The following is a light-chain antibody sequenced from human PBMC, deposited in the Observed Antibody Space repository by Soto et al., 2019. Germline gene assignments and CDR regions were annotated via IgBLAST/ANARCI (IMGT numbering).Light chain of an antibody. CDR1: SSDVGGYNY. Sequence: QSALTQPASVSGSPGQSITISCTGTSSDVGGYNYVSWYQQHPGKAPKLMIYEVSNRPSGVSNRFSGSKSGNTASLTISGLQAEDVDDYYCSSYTSSSTRVFGGGTKLTVL. CDR3: SSYTSSSTRV. V-gene: IGLV2-14*01. CDR2: EVS. J-gene: IGLJ3*02.